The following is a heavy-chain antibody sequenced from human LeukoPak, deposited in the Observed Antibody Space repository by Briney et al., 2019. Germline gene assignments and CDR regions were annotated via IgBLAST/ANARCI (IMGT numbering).Heavy chain of an antibody. CDR1: GGSISSYY. V-gene: IGHV4-59*08. D-gene: IGHD3-16*01. J-gene: IGHJ4*02. CDR2: ISYSGST. CDR3: ARFGSDTYGYKYYFDS. Sequence: SETLSLTCTVSGGSISSYYWRWLRQPPGKGLQWVGYISYSGSTNYNSSLKSRVTMSVDTSKNQFSLKLRSVTAADTAVYYCARFGSDTYGYKYYFDSWGQGALVTVSS.